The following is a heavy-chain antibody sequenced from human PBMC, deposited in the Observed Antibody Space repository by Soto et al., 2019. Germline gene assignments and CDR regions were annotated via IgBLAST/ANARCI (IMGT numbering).Heavy chain of an antibody. D-gene: IGHD6-19*01. Sequence: LQLQESGPGLVKPSETLSLTCTVSGGSISSSSYYWGWIRQPPGKGLEWIGSIYYSGSTYYNPSLKSRVTISVDTSKNQFSLKLSSVTAADTAVYYCARQVGSSGWYSDYWGQGTLVTVSS. CDR3: ARQVGSSGWYSDY. J-gene: IGHJ4*02. CDR1: GGSISSSSYY. V-gene: IGHV4-39*01. CDR2: IYYSGST.